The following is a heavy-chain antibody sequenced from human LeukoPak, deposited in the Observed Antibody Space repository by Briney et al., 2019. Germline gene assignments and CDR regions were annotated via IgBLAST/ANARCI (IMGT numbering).Heavy chain of an antibody. CDR1: GFTFSSYY. CDR2: ISSSSSPI. CDR3: ARDLGYVDY. D-gene: IGHD6-13*01. Sequence: GGSLRLSCAAPGFTFSSYYMSWVRQAPGKGLEWVSYISSSSSPIYYADSVKGRFTISRDNAKSSLYLQMNGLRDDDTAVYYCARDLGYVDYWGQGTLVTVSS. V-gene: IGHV3-48*02. J-gene: IGHJ4*02.